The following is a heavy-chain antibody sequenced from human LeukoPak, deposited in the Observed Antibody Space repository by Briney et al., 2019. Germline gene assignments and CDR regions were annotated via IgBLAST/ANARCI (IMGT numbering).Heavy chain of an antibody. J-gene: IGHJ4*02. CDR3: ARGWGYFDY. Sequence: PSETLSLTCTVSGGSISSGDYYWSWIRQPPGKGLEWIGYIYYSGSTYYNPSLKSRVTISVDTSKNQFSLRLTSVTAADTAVYYCARGWGYFDYWGQGTLVTVSS. V-gene: IGHV4-30-4*02. CDR2: IYYSGST. D-gene: IGHD6-19*01. CDR1: GGSISSGDYY.